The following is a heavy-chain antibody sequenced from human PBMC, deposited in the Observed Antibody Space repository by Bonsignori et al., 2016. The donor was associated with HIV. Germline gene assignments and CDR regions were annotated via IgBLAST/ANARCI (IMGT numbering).Heavy chain of an antibody. V-gene: IGHV4-39*07. D-gene: IGHD4-23*01. CDR2: IYYSGST. CDR1: GGSISSSSYY. Sequence: SETLSLTCTVSGGSISSSSYYWGWIRQPPGKGLEWIGSIYYSGSTYYNPSLKSRVTISVDTSKNQFSLKLSSVTAADTAVYYCARDYGGNGGEDYWGQGTLVTVSS. CDR3: ARDYGGNGGEDY. J-gene: IGHJ4*02.